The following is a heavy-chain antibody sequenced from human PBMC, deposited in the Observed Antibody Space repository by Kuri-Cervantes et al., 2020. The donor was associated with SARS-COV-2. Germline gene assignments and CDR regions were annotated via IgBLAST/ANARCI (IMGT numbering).Heavy chain of an antibody. CDR1: GGSISGGDYY. CDR3: ARGGGGYCSSTSCYYYYYGMDV. V-gene: IGHV4-30-4*01. D-gene: IGHD2-2*01. Sequence: LRLSCTVSGGSISGGDYYWSWIRQPPGKGLEWIGYIYYSGSTYYNPSLKSRVTISVDTSKNQFSLKLSSVTATDTAVYYCARGGGGYCSSTSCYYYYYGMDVWGQGTTVTVSS. CDR2: IYYSGST. J-gene: IGHJ6*02.